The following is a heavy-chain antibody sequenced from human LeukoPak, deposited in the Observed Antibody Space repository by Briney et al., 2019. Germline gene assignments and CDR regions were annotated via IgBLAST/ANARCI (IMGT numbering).Heavy chain of an antibody. CDR2: ISSSSSYI. V-gene: IGHV3-21*01. CDR3: AGHITMVRGVIIGEDY. CDR1: GFTFSSYS. D-gene: IGHD3-10*01. J-gene: IGHJ4*02. Sequence: GGSLRLSCAASGFTFSSYSMNWVRQAPGKGLEWVSSISSSSSYIYYADSEKGRFTISRDNAKNSLYLQMNSLRAEDTAVYYCAGHITMVRGVIIGEDYWGQGTLVTVSS.